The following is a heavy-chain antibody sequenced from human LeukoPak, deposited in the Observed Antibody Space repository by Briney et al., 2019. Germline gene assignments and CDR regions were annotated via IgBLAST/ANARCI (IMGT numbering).Heavy chain of an antibody. J-gene: IGHJ4*02. CDR2: IKGKTDGGTT. CDR1: GFTFSNAW. CDR3: TTDTYYYDSSGYYPPDY. D-gene: IGHD3-22*01. Sequence: GGSLRLSCAASGFTFSNAWMNWVRQAPGKGLEWVGRIKGKTDGGTTDYAAPVKDRFTISRDDSKNTLYLQMNSLKTEDTAVYYCTTDTYYYDSSGYYPPDYWGQGTLVTVSS. V-gene: IGHV3-15*07.